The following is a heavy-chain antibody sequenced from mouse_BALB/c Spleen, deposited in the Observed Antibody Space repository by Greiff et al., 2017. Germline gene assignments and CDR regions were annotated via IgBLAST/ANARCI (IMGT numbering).Heavy chain of an antibody. V-gene: IGHV1-7*01. D-gene: IGHD2-14*01. CDR3: ARSEGNYRFWFAY. CDR2: INPSTGYT. CDR1: GYTFTSYW. Sequence: VQLQESGAELAKPGASVKMSCKASGYTFTSYWMHWVKQRPGQGLEWIGYINPSTGYTEYNQKFKDKATLTADKSSSTAYMQLSSLTSEDSAVYYCARSEGNYRFWFAYWGQGTLVTVSA. J-gene: IGHJ3*01.